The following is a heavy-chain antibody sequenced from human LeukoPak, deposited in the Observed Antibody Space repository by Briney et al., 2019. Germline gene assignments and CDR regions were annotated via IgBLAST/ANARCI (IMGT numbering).Heavy chain of an antibody. CDR3: ARIRLLRYFDWLLPDQYYFDY. J-gene: IGHJ4*02. V-gene: IGHV1-18*01. CDR1: GYTFTSYG. D-gene: IGHD3-9*01. CDR2: ISAYNGNT. Sequence: GASVKVSCKASGYTFTSYGISWVRQAPGQGLEWTGWISAYNGNTNYAQKLQGRVTMTTDTSTSTAYMELRSLRSDDTAVYYCARIRLLRYFDWLLPDQYYFDYWGQGTLVTVSS.